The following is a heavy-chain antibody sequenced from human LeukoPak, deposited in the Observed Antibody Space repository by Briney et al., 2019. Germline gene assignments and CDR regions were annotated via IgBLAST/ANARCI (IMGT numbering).Heavy chain of an antibody. D-gene: IGHD1-26*01. CDR2: ISGSGGST. J-gene: IGHJ4*02. CDR3: AKDRDYSGSYGYFDY. Sequence: GGSLRLSCAASGLTFSSYAISWVRQAPGKGLEWVSAISGSGGSTYYADSVKGRFTISRDNSKNTLYLQMNSLRAEDTAVYYCAKDRDYSGSYGYFDYWGQGTLVTVSS. V-gene: IGHV3-23*01. CDR1: GLTFSSYA.